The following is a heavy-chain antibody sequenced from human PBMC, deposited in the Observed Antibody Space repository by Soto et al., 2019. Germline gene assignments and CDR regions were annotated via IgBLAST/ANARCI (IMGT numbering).Heavy chain of an antibody. J-gene: IGHJ5*02. CDR2: IPYDGSNK. D-gene: IGHD1-26*01. CDR3: ARDPGWELLTCFDP. V-gene: IGHV3-30-3*01. CDR1: GFTFSSYA. Sequence: PGGSLRLSCAASGFTFSSYAMHWVRQAPGKGLEWVAVIPYDGSNKYYADSVKGRFTISRDNSKNTLYLQMNSLRAEDTAVYYCARDPGWELLTCFDPWGQGTLVTVSS.